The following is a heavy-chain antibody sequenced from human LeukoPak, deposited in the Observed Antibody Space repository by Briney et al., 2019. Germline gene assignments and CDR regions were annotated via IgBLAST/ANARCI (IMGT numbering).Heavy chain of an antibody. CDR2: INSDGSST. Sequence: TGGSLRLSCAASGFTFSSYWMHWVRHAPGKGLVWVSRINSDGSSTSYADSVKGRFTISRDNAKNTLYLQMNSLRAEDTAVYYCARADYGVLYYYYYYGMDVWGQGTTVTVSS. CDR3: ARADYGVLYYYYYYGMDV. D-gene: IGHD4-17*01. V-gene: IGHV3-74*01. CDR1: GFTFSSYW. J-gene: IGHJ6*02.